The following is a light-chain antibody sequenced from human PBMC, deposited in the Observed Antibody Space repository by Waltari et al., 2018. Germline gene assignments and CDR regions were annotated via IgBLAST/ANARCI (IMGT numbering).Light chain of an antibody. CDR3: QQYYSTPRT. Sequence: DIVMTQSPVSLAVSLGERATINCKSSQSVLYSPNNKNYLAWYQQKPGQPPKLLIYWASTRESGVPDRFSGSGSGTDFTLTISSLQAEDVAVYYCQQYYSTPRTFGQGTKVEIK. V-gene: IGKV4-1*01. CDR1: QSVLYSPNNKNY. J-gene: IGKJ1*01. CDR2: WAS.